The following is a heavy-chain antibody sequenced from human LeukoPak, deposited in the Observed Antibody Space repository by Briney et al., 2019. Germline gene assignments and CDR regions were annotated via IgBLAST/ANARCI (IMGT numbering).Heavy chain of an antibody. CDR1: GFTFSSYA. CDR2: ISCDGNNK. CDR3: ARDVRRLRFLESLFPRYGMDV. Sequence: GRSLRLPCAASGFTFSSYAMHWARQAPGKGLEWVAVISCDGNNKYCADSVKGRFTITRHNSKNTLYLQMNSLRPENTAVYYGARDVRRLRFLESLFPRYGMDVWGQGTPVTVSS. J-gene: IGHJ6*02. D-gene: IGHD3-3*01. V-gene: IGHV3-30*01.